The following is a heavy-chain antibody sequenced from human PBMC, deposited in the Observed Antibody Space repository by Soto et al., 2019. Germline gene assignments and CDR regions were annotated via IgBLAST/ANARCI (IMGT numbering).Heavy chain of an antibody. Sequence: QLQLQESGPGLVKPSETLSLTCTVSGGSISRSSYFWGWIRQPPGKGLEWIGSIYYSGNTYYNASLRSRVTISVDTSKNQFSLKLSSAPAADTAVYYCATLWFGEGDYWGQGTLVTVSS. CDR2: IYYSGNT. J-gene: IGHJ4*02. V-gene: IGHV4-39*01. CDR1: GGSISRSSYF. D-gene: IGHD3-10*01. CDR3: ATLWFGEGDY.